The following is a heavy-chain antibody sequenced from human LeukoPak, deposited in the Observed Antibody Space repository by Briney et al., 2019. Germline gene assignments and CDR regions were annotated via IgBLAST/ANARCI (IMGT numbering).Heavy chain of an antibody. CDR3: ARGDHSSGWDY. J-gene: IGHJ4*02. CDR1: GGSISSYY. Sequence: SETLSLTCTVSGGSISSYYWSWIRQPPGKGLEWIGEIYHSGSTNYNPSLKSRVTISVDKSKNQFSLKLSSVTAADTAVYYCARGDHSSGWDYWGQGTLVTVSS. D-gene: IGHD6-19*01. CDR2: IYHSGST. V-gene: IGHV4-59*12.